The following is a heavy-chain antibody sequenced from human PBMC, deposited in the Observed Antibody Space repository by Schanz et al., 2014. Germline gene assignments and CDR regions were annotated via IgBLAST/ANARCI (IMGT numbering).Heavy chain of an antibody. CDR3: ARVVGSGWHYFDL. V-gene: IGHV3-13*04. D-gene: IGHD6-19*01. J-gene: IGHJ4*02. CDR2: IGTAGDT. Sequence: VQLEESGGGLVQPGGSLRLSCAASGFTFSSYDMHWVRHVTGKGLEWVSGIGTAGDTYYPDSVKGRFTISRENAQNSLFLQLNTLRAGDTAVYYCARVVGSGWHYFDLWGQGTLVTVSS. CDR1: GFTFSSYD.